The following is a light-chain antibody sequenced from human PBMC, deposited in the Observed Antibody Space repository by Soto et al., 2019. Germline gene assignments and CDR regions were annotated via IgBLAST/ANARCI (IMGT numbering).Light chain of an antibody. Sequence: DTQVTLSPSSVSASVGDVVTITCRASQDIAGFLAWYQHKPGRAPEVLIRTASSLQSGVPSRVSGSGSGTDFTLTINSLQPEDSATYYCPQAYSFPITFGQGTRLEIK. V-gene: IGKV1D-12*01. J-gene: IGKJ5*01. CDR1: QDIAGF. CDR2: TAS. CDR3: PQAYSFPIT.